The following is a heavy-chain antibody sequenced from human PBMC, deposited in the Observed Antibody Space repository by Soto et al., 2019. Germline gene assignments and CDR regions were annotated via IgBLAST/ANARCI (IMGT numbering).Heavy chain of an antibody. Sequence: PGGSLRLACEASGFTFDDYDMSCVRQAPGKGQEWVSAINWNGGNTDYADSVKGRFTISRDNVKRSLYLQMNSLRFDDTAFYYCARGSFPHYFAHWGQGALVTLSS. CDR2: INWNGGNT. CDR3: ARGSFPHYFAH. CDR1: GFTFDDYD. J-gene: IGHJ4*02. V-gene: IGHV3-20*04.